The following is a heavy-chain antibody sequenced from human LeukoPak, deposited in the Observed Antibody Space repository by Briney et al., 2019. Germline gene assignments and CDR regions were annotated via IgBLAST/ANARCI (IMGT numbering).Heavy chain of an antibody. J-gene: IGHJ5*02. Sequence: GGSLRLSCAASGFTFGSYSMNWVRQALGKGLEWVSSISSSSSYIYYADSVKGRFTISRDNAKNSLYLQMNSLRAEDTAVYYCARERQLDGGWFDPWGQGTLVTVSS. CDR2: ISSSSSYI. CDR3: ARERQLDGGWFDP. CDR1: GFTFGSYS. V-gene: IGHV3-21*01. D-gene: IGHD6-13*01.